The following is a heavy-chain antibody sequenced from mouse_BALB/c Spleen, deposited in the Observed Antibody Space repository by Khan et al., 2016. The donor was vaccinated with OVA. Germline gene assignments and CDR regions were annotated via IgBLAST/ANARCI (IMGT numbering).Heavy chain of an antibody. D-gene: IGHD4-1*01. CDR3: ARGNWQSYYFDY. V-gene: IGHV1S136*01. J-gene: IGHJ2*01. CDR1: GYTFTNYV. Sequence: VQLKQSGPELGKPGASVKMSCKPSGYTFTNYVLHWVKQKPGQGLEWIGYINPYNGGTKYNEKFRGKATLASDQSSITAYLELSSLTAEDSADYYCARGNWQSYYFDYWGLGTTLTLSS. CDR2: INPYNGGT.